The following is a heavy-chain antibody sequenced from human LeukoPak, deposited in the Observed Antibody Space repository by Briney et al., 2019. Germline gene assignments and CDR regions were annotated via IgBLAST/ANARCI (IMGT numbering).Heavy chain of an antibody. V-gene: IGHV3-7*03. CDR2: INSDGSEG. Sequence: GGPLRLSCAVSGFTFSGFWMSWSRQAPGKGLEWVASINSDGSEGYYADVVKGRFTISRDNAKNSLYLQINSLRAEDTAVYYCARSLLYGDQSKHDYWGQGTLVTVSS. D-gene: IGHD4-17*01. J-gene: IGHJ4*02. CDR3: ARSLLYGDQSKHDY. CDR1: GFTFSGFW.